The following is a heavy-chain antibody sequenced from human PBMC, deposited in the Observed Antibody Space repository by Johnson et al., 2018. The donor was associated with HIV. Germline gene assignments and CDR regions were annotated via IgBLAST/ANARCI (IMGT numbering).Heavy chain of an antibody. Sequence: QVQLVESGGGVVQPERSLRLSCAASGFSFSNYAIHWVRQAPGKGLECVAAISYDGGTTYYSASVKGRFTISRDNSKNTLSLQLNSLRAEDTALYYCAGLAVRGSAGAFDIWGQGTLVTVSS. V-gene: IGHV3-30-3*01. CDR3: AGLAVRGSAGAFDI. J-gene: IGHJ3*02. CDR2: ISYDGGTT. CDR1: GFSFSNYA. D-gene: IGHD3-10*01.